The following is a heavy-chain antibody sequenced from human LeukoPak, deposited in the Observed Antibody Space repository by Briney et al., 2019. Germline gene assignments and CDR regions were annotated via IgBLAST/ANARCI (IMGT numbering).Heavy chain of an antibody. CDR2: INHSGST. V-gene: IGHV4-34*01. J-gene: IGHJ4*02. Sequence: SETLSLTCTVSGGSISSYYWSWIRQPPGKGLEWIGEINHSGSTNYNPSLKSRVTISVDTSKNQFSLKLSSVTAADTAVYYCARRAAFVRRFDYWGQGTLVTVSS. D-gene: IGHD3-16*01. CDR1: GGSISSYY. CDR3: ARRAAFVRRFDY.